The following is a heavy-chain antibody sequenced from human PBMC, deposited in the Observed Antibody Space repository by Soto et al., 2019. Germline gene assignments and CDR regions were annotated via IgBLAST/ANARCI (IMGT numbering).Heavy chain of an antibody. CDR3: ARRLARGVIGWFDP. D-gene: IGHD3-10*01. J-gene: IGHJ5*02. Sequence: SETLSLTCTVSGGSISSGTYYWGWICHPPGKGLEWIGSLYYTGRTYYSPSLKSRVTISVDTSKNHFSLNLTSVTAADTAVYYCARRLARGVIGWFDPWGQGTLVTVSS. CDR1: GGSISSGTYY. CDR2: LYYTGRT. V-gene: IGHV4-39*02.